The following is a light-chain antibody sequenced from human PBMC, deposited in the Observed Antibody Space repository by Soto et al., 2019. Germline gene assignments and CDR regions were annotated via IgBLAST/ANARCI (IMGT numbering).Light chain of an antibody. CDR2: AAS. J-gene: IGKJ1*01. Sequence: EIQLTQSPSFLSATVGDRVTITCRASQGISSYLAWYQQKPGKAPKLLIYAASTLQSGVPSRFSGSGSGTEFTLTISSLQPEDFATYYCQQLNSYPFGQGTKVDIK. CDR3: QQLNSYP. V-gene: IGKV1-9*01. CDR1: QGISSY.